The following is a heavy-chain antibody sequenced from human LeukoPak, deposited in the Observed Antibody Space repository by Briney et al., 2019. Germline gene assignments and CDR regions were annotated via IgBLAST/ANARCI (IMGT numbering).Heavy chain of an antibody. Sequence: ASVKVSCQASGYSFTGYYIHWVRQAPEQGLEWMGWINPNSGGTKYAQTFKGRVTMTRDTSISTAYMELSSLRSDDTAVYYCARDGDTYGYYYYGMDVWGQGTTVTVSS. CDR3: ARDGDTYGYYYYGMDV. D-gene: IGHD5-18*01. J-gene: IGHJ6*02. CDR2: INPNSGGT. V-gene: IGHV1-2*02. CDR1: GYSFTGYY.